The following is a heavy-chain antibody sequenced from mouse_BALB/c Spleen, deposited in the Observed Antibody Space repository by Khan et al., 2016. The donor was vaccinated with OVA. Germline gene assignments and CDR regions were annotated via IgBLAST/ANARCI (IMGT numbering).Heavy chain of an antibody. Sequence: VQLQESGPGLVAPSQSLSITCTVYGYSLTRYGVHWVRQPPGKGLEWLGLIWAGGSTNYNWALMSRLSISKDNSKSQVFLKMSSLQTDDTAMYYCARLEDIWGQGTTLTVSS. CDR1: GYSLTRYG. CDR3: ARLEDI. D-gene: IGHD1-3*01. CDR2: IWAGGST. J-gene: IGHJ2*01. V-gene: IGHV2-9*02.